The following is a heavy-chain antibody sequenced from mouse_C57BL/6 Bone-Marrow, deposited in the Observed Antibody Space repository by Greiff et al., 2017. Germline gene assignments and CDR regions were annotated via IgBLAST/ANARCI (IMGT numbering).Heavy chain of an antibody. Sequence: VQLQQSGPELVKPGASVKMSCKASGYTFTDYNMHWVKQSHGKSLEWIGYINPNNGGTSYNQQVQGKDTFTVNKSSSTAYIELRSLTSEDSAVYYCARDGYYSYAMDYWGQGTSVTVSS. D-gene: IGHD2-3*01. J-gene: IGHJ4*01. CDR1: GYTFTDYN. V-gene: IGHV1-22*01. CDR2: INPNNGGT. CDR3: ARDGYYSYAMDY.